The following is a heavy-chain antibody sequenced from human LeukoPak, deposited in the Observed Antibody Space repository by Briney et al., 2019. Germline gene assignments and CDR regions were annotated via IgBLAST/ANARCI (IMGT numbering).Heavy chain of an antibody. CDR3: AKDILDIVVVPAAMSVTYHYYGMDV. CDR2: ISYDGSNK. CDR1: GFTFSSYG. J-gene: IGHJ6*02. V-gene: IGHV3-30*18. Sequence: PGRSLRLSCAASGFTFSSYGMHWVRQAPGKGLEWVAVISYDGSNKYYADSVKGRFTISRDNSKNTLYLQMNSLRAEDTAVYYCAKDILDIVVVPAAMSVTYHYYGMDVWGQGTTVTVSS. D-gene: IGHD2-2*03.